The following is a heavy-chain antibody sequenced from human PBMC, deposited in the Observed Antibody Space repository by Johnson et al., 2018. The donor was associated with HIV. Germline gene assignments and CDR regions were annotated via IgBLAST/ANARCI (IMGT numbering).Heavy chain of an antibody. D-gene: IGHD6-13*01. V-gene: IGHV3-NL1*01. CDR3: AKSIAAAGTNAFDI. Sequence: QMQLVESGGGVVQPGGSLRLSCAASGFTFSSYGMHWVRQAPGKGLEWVSGISGSGGSTYYADSVKGRFTISRDNSKNTLYLQMNSLRAEDTAVYYCAKSIAAAGTNAFDIWGQGTMVTVSS. CDR1: GFTFSSYG. J-gene: IGHJ3*02. CDR2: ISGSGGST.